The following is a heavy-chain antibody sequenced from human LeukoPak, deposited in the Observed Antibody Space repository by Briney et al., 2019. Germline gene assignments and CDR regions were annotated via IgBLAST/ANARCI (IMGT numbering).Heavy chain of an antibody. CDR2: IRYDGNNK. Sequence: GGSLRLSCAASGFTFSFCAMHWVRQAPGKGLEWVAFIRYDGNNKNYADSVKGRFTISRDNSRDTLYPQMNSLRAEDTAVYYCTKGDDYGANTRLPKYNWFDPWGQGTLVTVSS. CDR1: GFTFSFCA. CDR3: TKGDDYGANTRLPKYNWFDP. V-gene: IGHV3-30*02. D-gene: IGHD4-23*01. J-gene: IGHJ5*02.